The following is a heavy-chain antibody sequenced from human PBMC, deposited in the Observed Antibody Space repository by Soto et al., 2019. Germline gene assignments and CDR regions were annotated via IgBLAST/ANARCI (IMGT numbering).Heavy chain of an antibody. V-gene: IGHV3-23*01. CDR2: ISGGGGEI. CDR1: GFTFSNYA. Sequence: EAQLLESGGGLVQPGGSLRLYCETSGFTFSNYAMGWVRQAPGKGLEWVSGISGGGGEIFYAGSVKGRFTISRDSSKNTINHKMNSLRAKDTAVYYYAKGSGGRSYSASDIWGQGTTVTVSS. J-gene: IGHJ3*02. CDR3: AKGSGGRSYSASDI. D-gene: IGHD2-15*01.